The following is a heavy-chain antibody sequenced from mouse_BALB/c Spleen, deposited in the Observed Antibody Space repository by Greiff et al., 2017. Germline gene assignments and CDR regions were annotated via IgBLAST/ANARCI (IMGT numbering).Heavy chain of an antibody. D-gene: IGHD3-1*01. V-gene: IGHV14-3*02. Sequence: VQLKQSGAELVKPGASVKLSCTASGFNIKDTYMHWVKQRPEQGLEWIGRIDPANGNTKYDPKFQGKATITADTSSNTAYLQLSSLTSEDTAVYFGVGGRRGYWGQGTTLTVSS. CDR2: IDPANGNT. CDR3: VGGRRGY. CDR1: GFNIKDTY. J-gene: IGHJ2*01.